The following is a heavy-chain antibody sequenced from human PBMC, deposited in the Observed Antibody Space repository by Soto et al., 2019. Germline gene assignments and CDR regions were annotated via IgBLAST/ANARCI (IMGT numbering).Heavy chain of an antibody. CDR2: IYWDDDK. CDR1: GFSLSTNGVG. D-gene: IGHD1-26*01. V-gene: IGHV2-5*02. CDR3: AHRAIVGGTAGFGY. Sequence: QITLKESGPTLVKPTQSLTLTCTLSGFSLSTNGVGVGWIRQPPGKALEWLALIYWDDDKRYSPCLKSRITITNDTATSQVVLIMTNMAPVDTGTYYCAHRAIVGGTAGFGYWGRGTLVTVSS. J-gene: IGHJ4*02.